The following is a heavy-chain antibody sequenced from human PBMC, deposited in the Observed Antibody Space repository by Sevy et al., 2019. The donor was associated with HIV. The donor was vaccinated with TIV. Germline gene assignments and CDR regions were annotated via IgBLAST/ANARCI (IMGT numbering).Heavy chain of an antibody. CDR1: GFTSTPYA. V-gene: IGHV3-23*01. Sequence: GGSLRLSCATSGFTSTPYAVAWVRQAPGKGLEWVAAISGSGAITYYADSRKARLIISRDRTNNTVYLQMKRLRDEGTALYYCAKDRYYFDSSGYYYHHDAFDVWGRGTMVTVSS. J-gene: IGHJ3*01. D-gene: IGHD3-22*01. CDR3: AKDRYYFDSSGYYYHHDAFDV. CDR2: ISGSGAIT.